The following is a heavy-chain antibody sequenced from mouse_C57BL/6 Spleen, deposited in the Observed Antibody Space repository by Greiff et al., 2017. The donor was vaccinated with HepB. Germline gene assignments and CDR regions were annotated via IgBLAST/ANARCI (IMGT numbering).Heavy chain of an antibody. J-gene: IGHJ2*01. CDR2: IYPGDGDT. V-gene: IGHV1-82*01. CDR1: GYAFSSSW. D-gene: IGHD2-1*01. Sequence: VKLMESGPELVKPGASVKISCKASGYAFSSSWMNWVKQRPGKGLEWIGRIYPGDGDTNYNGKFKGKATLTADKSSSTAYMQLSSLTSEDSAVYFCAREGATYGKPLDYWGQGTTLTVSS. CDR3: AREGATYGKPLDY.